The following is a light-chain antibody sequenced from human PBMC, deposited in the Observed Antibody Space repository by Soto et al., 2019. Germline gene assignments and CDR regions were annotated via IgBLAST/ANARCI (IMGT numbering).Light chain of an antibody. J-gene: IGLJ1*01. CDR1: NIGSKS. CDR3: QVWDSISDHYV. Sequence: SYELTQPPSVSVAPGQTARITCGENNIGSKSVHWYLQRPGQAPVLVVFDDSDRPSGIPERFSGSNSGNTATLTISRVEAGDEADYYCQVWDSISDHYVFGSGTKVTVL. V-gene: IGLV3-21*02. CDR2: DDS.